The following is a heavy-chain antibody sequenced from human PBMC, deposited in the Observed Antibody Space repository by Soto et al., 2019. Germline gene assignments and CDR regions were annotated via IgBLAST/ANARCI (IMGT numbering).Heavy chain of an antibody. J-gene: IGHJ5*02. CDR3: ARADASANWFDP. V-gene: IGHV1-69*02. CDR2: IIPILGIA. Sequence: EASVKVSCKASGGTFSSYTISCVRQAPGQGLEWMGRIIPILGIANYAQKFQGRVTITADKSTSTAYMELSSLRSEDTAVYYCARADASANWFDPWGQGTLVTVSS. CDR1: GGTFSSYT.